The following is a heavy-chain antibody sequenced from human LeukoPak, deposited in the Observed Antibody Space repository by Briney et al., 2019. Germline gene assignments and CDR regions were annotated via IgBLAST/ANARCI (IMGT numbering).Heavy chain of an antibody. CDR3: ARAGERGYSGYDLYYFDY. J-gene: IGHJ4*02. V-gene: IGHV3-48*02. CDR2: ISSSSSTN. Sequence: PGGSLRLSCAASGFTFSSYCMNWVRQAPGRGREGGSYISSSSSTNTYETPWKGRFATSRDNANNRLYLQMNILRDEDTAVYYCARAGERGYSGYDLYYFDYWGQGTLVTVSS. CDR1: GFTFSSYC. D-gene: IGHD5-12*01.